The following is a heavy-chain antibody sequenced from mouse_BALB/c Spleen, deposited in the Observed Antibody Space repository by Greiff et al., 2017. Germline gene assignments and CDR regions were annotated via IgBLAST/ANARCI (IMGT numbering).Heavy chain of an antibody. D-gene: IGHD2-14*01. CDR2: ISSGSSTI. V-gene: IGHV5-17*02. CDR3: ARYDYAMDD. J-gene: IGHJ4*01. CDR1: GFTFSSFG. Sequence: EVKVVESGGGLVQPGGSRKLSCAASGFTFSSFGMHWVRQAPEKGLEWVAYISSGSSTIYYADTVKGRFTISRDNPKNTLFLQMTSLRSEDTAMYYCARYDYAMDDWGQGTSVTVSS.